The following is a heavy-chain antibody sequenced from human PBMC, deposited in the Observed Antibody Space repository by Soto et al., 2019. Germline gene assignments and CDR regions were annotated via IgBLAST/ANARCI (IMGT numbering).Heavy chain of an antibody. CDR2: MNPNSGNT. CDR1: GYTFTSYD. CDR3: AKGFGDNWDDAFDI. Sequence: ASVKVSCKASGYTFTSYDIHWVRQSTGQGLEWMGWMNPNSGNTGYAQKFQGRVTMTRNTSISTAYMELSSLRSEDTAVYYCAKGFGDNWDDAFDIWGQGTMVTVSS. J-gene: IGHJ3*02. D-gene: IGHD1-20*01. V-gene: IGHV1-8*01.